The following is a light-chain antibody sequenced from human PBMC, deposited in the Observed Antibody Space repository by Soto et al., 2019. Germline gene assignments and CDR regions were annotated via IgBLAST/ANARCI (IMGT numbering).Light chain of an antibody. CDR1: KNDIGLYDF. CDR3: KSFDGSKTNS. V-gene: IGLV2-8*01. Sequence: QSGLTQPPSASGSPGQSVTISCTGTKNDIGLYDFVSWYQHHPGKAPRLIIYEVVQRPSGVPDRFSGSKSGNTASMTVSGPHPEAEDAHFCKSFDGSKTNSFGSATKIIV. CDR2: EVV. J-gene: IGLJ1*01.